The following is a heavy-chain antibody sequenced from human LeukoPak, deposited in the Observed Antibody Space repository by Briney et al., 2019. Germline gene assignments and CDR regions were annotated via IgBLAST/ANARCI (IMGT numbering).Heavy chain of an antibody. V-gene: IGHV4-39*07. Sequence: PSETLSLTCTVSGGSINSSSYYWDWIRQPPGKGLEWIVSVYYTGSTYDNPSLKSRVTISVDTSKNQFSLKLRSVTAADTAVYYCARISSSNWYNERGAFDVWGQGTMVTVSS. CDR1: GGSINSSSYY. CDR3: ARISSSNWYNERGAFDV. CDR2: VYYTGST. J-gene: IGHJ3*01. D-gene: IGHD6-13*01.